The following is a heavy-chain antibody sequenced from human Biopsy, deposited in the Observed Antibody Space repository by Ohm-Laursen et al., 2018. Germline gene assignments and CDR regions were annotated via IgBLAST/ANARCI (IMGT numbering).Heavy chain of an antibody. J-gene: IGHJ4*02. CDR1: GFTFSSHG. V-gene: IGHV3-30*03. CDR2: FSYDGINK. D-gene: IGHD3-9*01. Sequence: SLRLSCTASGFTFSSHGMHWVRQAPGKGLEWVAHFSYDGINKHYADSVKDRFTISRDNSKNTLSLQMNSPRVEDTAMYYCLREAATGYYRTADFWGQGTLVTVSS. CDR3: LREAATGYYRTADF.